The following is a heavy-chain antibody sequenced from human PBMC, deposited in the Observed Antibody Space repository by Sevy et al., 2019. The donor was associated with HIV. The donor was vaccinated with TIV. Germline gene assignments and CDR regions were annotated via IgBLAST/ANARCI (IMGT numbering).Heavy chain of an antibody. Sequence: GGCLRLSCAASGVSFSNAWMNWVRQAPGKGLEWVGRIQSNIDGGTTDFAAPVKGRFTISRDDSKNTVFLQMNVLKTEDAAVYYCTTSSHSPRVWRDFDPRFYFFYYGMDVWGQGTTVTVSS. V-gene: IGHV3-15*07. J-gene: IGHJ6*02. CDR2: IQSNIDGGTT. CDR1: GVSFSNAW. CDR3: TTSSHSPRVWRDFDPRFYFFYYGMDV. D-gene: IGHD3-9*01.